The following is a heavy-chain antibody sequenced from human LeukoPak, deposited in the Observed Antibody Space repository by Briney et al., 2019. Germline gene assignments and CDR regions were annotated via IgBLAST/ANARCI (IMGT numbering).Heavy chain of an antibody. Sequence: GGSLRLSCAASGFTFNGYGMHWVRQAPGKGLEWVAVIWFDGSNKYYADSVKGRFTISRDNSKNTLYLQTNSLRVEDTAVYYCARERSSWHTYGMDVWGQGTTVTVSS. J-gene: IGHJ6*02. CDR3: ARERSSWHTYGMDV. D-gene: IGHD6-13*01. V-gene: IGHV3-33*01. CDR2: IWFDGSNK. CDR1: GFTFNGYG.